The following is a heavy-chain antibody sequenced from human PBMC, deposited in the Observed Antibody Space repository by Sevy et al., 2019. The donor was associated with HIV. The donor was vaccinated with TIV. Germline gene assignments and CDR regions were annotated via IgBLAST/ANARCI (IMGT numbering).Heavy chain of an antibody. Sequence: SETLSLTCTVSGGSISAYYWSWIRQPPGKGLEYLGYIYYTGSTNYNPSLKSRVTISVDTSKNQLSLKLSSVTAADTAVYYGARAPPVRSGDDSLNWFDPWGQGTLVTVSS. CDR1: GGSISAYY. J-gene: IGHJ5*02. D-gene: IGHD5-12*01. CDR2: IYYTGST. V-gene: IGHV4-59*01. CDR3: ARAPPVRSGDDSLNWFDP.